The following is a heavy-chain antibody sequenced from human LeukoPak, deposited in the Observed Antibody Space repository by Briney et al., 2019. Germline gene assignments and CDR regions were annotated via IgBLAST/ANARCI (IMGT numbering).Heavy chain of an antibody. D-gene: IGHD3-22*01. CDR3: ARERKTYYYDSSGYPLGFDP. Sequence: SSVKVSCKASGGTFRSYTIILVRQAPGHGLEWMGRIIPILCIANYAQTFQGRVTITADKSTSTAYMELSSLRSEDTAVYYCARERKTYYYDSSGYPLGFDPWGQGTLVTVSS. J-gene: IGHJ5*02. CDR2: IIPILCIA. CDR1: GGTFRSYT. V-gene: IGHV1-69*04.